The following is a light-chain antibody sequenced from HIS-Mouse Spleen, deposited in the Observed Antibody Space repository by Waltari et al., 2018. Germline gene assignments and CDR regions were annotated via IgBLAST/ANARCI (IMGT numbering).Light chain of an antibody. V-gene: IGLV3-1*01. CDR1: KLGDKY. Sequence: SYELTQPPSVSVSPGQTASITCSGDKLGDKYACWYQQKPGQSPVLVIYQDSKRPSGIPGRFYGSNSGNTATLTISGTQAMDEADYYCQAWDSSYSVFGGGTKLTVL. CDR2: QDS. CDR3: QAWDSSYSV. J-gene: IGLJ2*01.